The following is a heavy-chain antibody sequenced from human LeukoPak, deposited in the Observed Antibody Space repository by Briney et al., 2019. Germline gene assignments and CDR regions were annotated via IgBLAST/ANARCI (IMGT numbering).Heavy chain of an antibody. J-gene: IGHJ4*02. V-gene: IGHV3-23*01. D-gene: IGHD3-9*01. CDR3: AKDLDYDILTGYDY. CDR2: ISGSGGST. Sequence: GGSLRLSCAASGFTFSSYAMSWVRQAPGKGLEWVSAISGSGGSTYYADSVKGRFTISRDNSKNTLYLQVNSLRAEDTAVYYCAKDLDYDILTGYDYWGQGTLVTVSS. CDR1: GFTFSSYA.